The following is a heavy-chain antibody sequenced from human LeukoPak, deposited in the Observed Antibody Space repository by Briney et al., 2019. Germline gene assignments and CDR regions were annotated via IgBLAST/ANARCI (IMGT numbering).Heavy chain of an antibody. CDR2: ISSSSSNI. V-gene: IGHV3-48*01. CDR3: AREQRLVMSYM. J-gene: IGHJ4*02. D-gene: IGHD6-13*01. Sequence: GGSLRLSCAASGFTFSNYNMNWVRQAPGKRLEWVSYISSSSSNIYYADSVKGRFTISRDNAKNSLYLQMNSLRAEDTAVYYCAREQRLVMSYMWGQGTLVTVSS. CDR1: GFTFSNYN.